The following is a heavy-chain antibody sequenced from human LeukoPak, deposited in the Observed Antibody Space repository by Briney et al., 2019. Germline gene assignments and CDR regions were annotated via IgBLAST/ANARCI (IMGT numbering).Heavy chain of an antibody. J-gene: IGHJ3*02. CDR1: GGSFSGYY. V-gene: IGHV4-34*01. D-gene: IGHD4-17*01. Sequence: SETVSLTCAVYGGSFSGYYWSWIRQPPGKGLEWIGEINHSGSTNYNPSLKSRVTISVDTSKNQFSLKLSSVTAADSAVYYCARGGDYVGDALDIWGQGTMVTVSS. CDR2: INHSGST. CDR3: ARGGDYVGDALDI.